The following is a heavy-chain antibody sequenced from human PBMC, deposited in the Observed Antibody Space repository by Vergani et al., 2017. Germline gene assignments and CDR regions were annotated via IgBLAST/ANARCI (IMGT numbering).Heavy chain of an antibody. D-gene: IGHD6-13*01. Sequence: VPLVQSGAEVKKPGASVKVSCKASGYTFTSYYMHWVRQAPGQGLAWMGIINPSGGSTSYAQKFQGRVTMTRDTSTSTVYMELSSLRSEDTAVYYCAGGIAAADTPDAFDIWGQGTMGTVSS. CDR3: AGGIAAADTPDAFDI. CDR1: GYTFTSYY. J-gene: IGHJ3*02. CDR2: INPSGGST. V-gene: IGHV1-46*01.